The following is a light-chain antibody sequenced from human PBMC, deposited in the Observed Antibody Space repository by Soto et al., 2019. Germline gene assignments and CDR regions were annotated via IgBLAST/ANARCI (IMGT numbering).Light chain of an antibody. V-gene: IGKV3-20*01. CDR1: QSVSNSY. CDR3: QQYATSPQT. CDR2: GAS. Sequence: EIVLTQSPGTLSLSPGERATLSCRASQSVSNSYLAWYQQKRGQAPRLLISGASRRATGIPDRFSGSGSGTGFTLSITRLEPEDFAVYYCQQYATSPQTFGQGTKV. J-gene: IGKJ1*01.